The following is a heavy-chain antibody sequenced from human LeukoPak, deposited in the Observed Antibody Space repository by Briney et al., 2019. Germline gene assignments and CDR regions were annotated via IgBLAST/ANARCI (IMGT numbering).Heavy chain of an antibody. Sequence: GGSLRLSCAASGFTFSSYGMHWVRQAPGKGLEWVAFIRYDGSNKYYADSVKGRFAISRDNSKNTLYLQMNSLRAEDTAVYYCARDWLHAIDYWGQGTLVTVSS. D-gene: IGHD2-2*01. CDR3: ARDWLHAIDY. J-gene: IGHJ4*02. CDR2: IRYDGSNK. V-gene: IGHV3-30*02. CDR1: GFTFSSYG.